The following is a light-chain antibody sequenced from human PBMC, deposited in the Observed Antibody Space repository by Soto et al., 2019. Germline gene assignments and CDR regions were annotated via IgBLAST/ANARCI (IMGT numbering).Light chain of an antibody. CDR3: QVWHRRSDHYV. CDR2: NDD. J-gene: IGLJ1*01. Sequence: SYELPQPPSVSVAPGQTATITCGGDNIGNINVHWYQHRPGQAPTFVVYNDDDRPLDIPARFSGSNSGKTATLTISRVEAGDEADYYCQVWHRRSDHYVFGTGPKVTVL. CDR1: NIGNIN. V-gene: IGLV3-21*02.